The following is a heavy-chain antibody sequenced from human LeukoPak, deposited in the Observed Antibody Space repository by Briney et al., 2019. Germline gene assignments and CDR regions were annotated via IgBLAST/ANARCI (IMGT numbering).Heavy chain of an antibody. CDR3: ARLTLLWFGDWRAFDI. CDR2: IYYSGST. Sequence: SETLSLTCTVSGGSISSYYWSWIRQPPGKGLEWIGYIYYSGSTNYNPSLKSRVTISVDTSKNQFSLKLSSVTAADTAVYYCARLTLLWFGDWRAFDIWGQGTMVTVSS. CDR1: GGSISSYY. D-gene: IGHD3-10*01. V-gene: IGHV4-59*01. J-gene: IGHJ3*02.